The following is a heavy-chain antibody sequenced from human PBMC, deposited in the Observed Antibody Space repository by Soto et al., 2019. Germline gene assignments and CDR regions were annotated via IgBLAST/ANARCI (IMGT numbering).Heavy chain of an antibody. Sequence: PGESLKISCKGSGYSFTSYWIGWVRQMPGKGLEWMGISYPGDSDTRYSPSVQGQFTISAEKSISTAYLQWSSLKASDTAMYYVASYSSWRPSMDVWCKGTTVTVSS. CDR1: GYSFTSYW. D-gene: IGHD6-6*01. CDR2: SYPGDSDT. V-gene: IGHV5-51*01. J-gene: IGHJ6*03. CDR3: ASYSSWRPSMDV.